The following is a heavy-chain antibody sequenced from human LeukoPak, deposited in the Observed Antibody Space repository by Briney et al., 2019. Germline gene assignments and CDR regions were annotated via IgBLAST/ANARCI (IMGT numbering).Heavy chain of an antibody. D-gene: IGHD3-10*01. J-gene: IGHJ4*02. CDR1: GFTVSSNY. CDR2: IYSGGST. Sequence: PGGSLRLSCAASGFTVSSNYMSWVRHDPGKGLEWVLVIYSGGSTYYADSVKGRFTISRDNSKNTLYLQMNSLRAEDTAVYYCARGGITMPLDYWGQGTLVTVSS. V-gene: IGHV3-66*01. CDR3: ARGGITMPLDY.